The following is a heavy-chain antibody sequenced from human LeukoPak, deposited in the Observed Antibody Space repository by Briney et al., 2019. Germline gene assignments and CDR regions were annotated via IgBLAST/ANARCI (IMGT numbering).Heavy chain of an antibody. CDR3: AKVRAYSYGYNYFDY. D-gene: IGHD5-18*01. CDR1: GFTFSSYA. CDR2: ISGSGGST. J-gene: IGHJ4*02. Sequence: PGGSLRLSCAASGFTFSSYAMSWVRQARGKGLEWVSAISGSGGSTYYADSVKGRFTISRDNSKNTLYLQMNSLRAEDTAVYYCAKVRAYSYGYNYFDYWGQGTLVTVSS. V-gene: IGHV3-23*01.